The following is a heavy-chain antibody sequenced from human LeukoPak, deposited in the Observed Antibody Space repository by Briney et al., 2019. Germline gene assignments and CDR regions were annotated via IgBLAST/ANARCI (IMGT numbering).Heavy chain of an antibody. J-gene: IGHJ4*02. CDR1: GYTFTNYD. Sequence: ASVKVSCKASGYTFTNYDFNWVRQASGQGLEWMGWMNPNSGNTGYPQKFQGRVTITRNTSISTAHMELSSLTSDDTGVYYCARGPITMVRGVLGFWGQGTLVTVSS. CDR3: ARGPITMVRGVLGF. V-gene: IGHV1-8*01. CDR2: MNPNSGNT. D-gene: IGHD3-10*01.